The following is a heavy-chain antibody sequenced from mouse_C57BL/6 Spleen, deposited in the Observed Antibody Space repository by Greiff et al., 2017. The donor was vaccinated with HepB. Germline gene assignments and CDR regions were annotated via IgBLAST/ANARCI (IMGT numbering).Heavy chain of an antibody. J-gene: IGHJ4*01. Sequence: VQLQQSGAELVKPGASVKISCKASGYAFSSYWMNWVKQRPGKGLEWIGQIYPGDGDTNYNGKFKGKATLTADKSSSTAYMQLSSLTSEDSAVYFCARNPHYYYGSSYYAMDYWGQGTSVTVSS. CDR2: IYPGDGDT. V-gene: IGHV1-80*01. CDR3: ARNPHYYYGSSYYAMDY. CDR1: GYAFSSYW. D-gene: IGHD1-1*01.